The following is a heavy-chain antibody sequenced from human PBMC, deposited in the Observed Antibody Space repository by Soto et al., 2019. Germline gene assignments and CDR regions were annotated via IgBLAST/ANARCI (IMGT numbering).Heavy chain of an antibody. V-gene: IGHV1-46*03. Sequence: ASVKVSCKASGYIFTSYYIHWVRQAPGQGLEWMGVINPSGGSTSYAQNFQGRVTMTRDTSTSTVYMELSSLRSEDTAVYYCVRESTPTRWFDPWGQGTLVTVSS. CDR3: VRESTPTRWFDP. CDR1: GYIFTSYY. J-gene: IGHJ5*02. D-gene: IGHD2-2*01. CDR2: INPSGGST.